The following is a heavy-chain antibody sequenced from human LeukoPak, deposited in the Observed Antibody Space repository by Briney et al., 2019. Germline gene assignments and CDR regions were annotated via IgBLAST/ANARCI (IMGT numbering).Heavy chain of an antibody. D-gene: IGHD3-22*01. CDR2: IYHSGST. J-gene: IGHJ4*02. CDR3: ARDTGWLLLRGVIDY. CDR1: GGYISSNSYY. V-gene: IGHV4-39*07. Sequence: PSETLSLTCTVSGGYISSNSYYWGWIRQPPGKGLEWIGSIYHSGSTYYNPSLKSRVTISVDTSKNQFSLKLSSVTAADTAVYYCARDTGWLLLRGVIDYWGQGTLVTVSS.